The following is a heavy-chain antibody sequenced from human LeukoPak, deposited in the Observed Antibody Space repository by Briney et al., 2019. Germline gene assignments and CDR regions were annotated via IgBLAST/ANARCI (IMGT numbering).Heavy chain of an antibody. V-gene: IGHV4-61*05. J-gene: IGHJ4*02. CDR3: ARAHDVYSNYVGYFDQ. Sequence: PSETLSLTCSVSGGSISSSSYYWGWIRQPPGKGLEWIGYIYNSGSTNYNPSLKSRVTISVDTSKNQFSLKLNSVTAADTAVYYCARAHDVYSNYVGYFDQWGQGTLVTVSS. D-gene: IGHD4-11*01. CDR1: GGSISSSSYY. CDR2: IYNSGST.